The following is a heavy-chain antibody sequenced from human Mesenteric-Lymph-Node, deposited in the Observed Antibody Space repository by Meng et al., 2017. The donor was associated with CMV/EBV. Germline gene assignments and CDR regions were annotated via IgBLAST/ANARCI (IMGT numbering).Heavy chain of an antibody. CDR3: ARTNYDFWSGPYYFDS. Sequence: GESLKISCAASGFTFNIYAMHWVRQAPGKGLEWVAFISYDESDEYSADSVRGRFTVSRDNSKSTLYLQMNSLRAEDTAVYYCARTNYDFWSGPYYFDSWGLGTLVTVSS. D-gene: IGHD3-3*01. CDR2: ISYDESDE. V-gene: IGHV3-30*04. CDR1: GFTFNIYA. J-gene: IGHJ4*02.